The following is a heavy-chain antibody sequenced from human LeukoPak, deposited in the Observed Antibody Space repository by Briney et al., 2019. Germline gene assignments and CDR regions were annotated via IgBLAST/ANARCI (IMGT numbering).Heavy chain of an antibody. D-gene: IGHD6-13*01. Sequence: SETLSLTCAVYGGSFSGYYWSWIRQPPGKGLEWIGEINHSGSTNYNPSLKSRVTISVDTSKNQFSLKLSSVTAADTAVYYRARGKEAAAKWFDPWGQGTLVTVSS. CDR3: ARGKEAAAKWFDP. V-gene: IGHV4-34*01. J-gene: IGHJ5*02. CDR1: GGSFSGYY. CDR2: INHSGST.